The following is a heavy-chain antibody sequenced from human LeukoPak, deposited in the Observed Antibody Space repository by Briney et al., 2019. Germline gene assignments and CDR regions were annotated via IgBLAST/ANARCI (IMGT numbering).Heavy chain of an antibody. J-gene: IGHJ4*01. Sequence: GGSLRLSCAASGLTFSSYSMNWVRQAPGKGLEWVTSISSSSSYIYYADSVKGRFTISRDNAKNSLYLQMNSLRAEYTAAYYCARDGFGELDYWGQGTLVTVSS. CDR1: GLTFSSYS. V-gene: IGHV3-21*01. CDR2: ISSSSSYI. CDR3: ARDGFGELDY. D-gene: IGHD3-10*01.